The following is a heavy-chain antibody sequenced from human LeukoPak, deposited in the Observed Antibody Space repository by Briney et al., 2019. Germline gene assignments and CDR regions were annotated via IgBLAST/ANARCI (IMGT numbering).Heavy chain of an antibody. Sequence: GGSLRLSCGASGFMFSNNWMSWVRQAPGKGLEWMANIKPDGSNEYYADSVKGRFTISRDNAKNSPYLHMNSLRVEDTAIYYCVININWSFGSWGQGDVVIVSS. CDR1: GFMFSNNW. J-gene: IGHJ4*02. D-gene: IGHD1-1*01. V-gene: IGHV3-7*01. CDR3: VININWSFGS. CDR2: IKPDGSNE.